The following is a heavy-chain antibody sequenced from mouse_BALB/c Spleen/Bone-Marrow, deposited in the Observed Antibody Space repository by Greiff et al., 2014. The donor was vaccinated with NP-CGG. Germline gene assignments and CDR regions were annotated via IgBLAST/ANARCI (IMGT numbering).Heavy chain of an antibody. CDR2: ISNGSSPI. CDR3: ARKGAMITHYYAMDY. D-gene: IGHD2-4*01. CDR1: GFTFSSFG. V-gene: IGHV5-17*02. Sequence: EVQLVESGGGLVQPGGSRKLSYAASGFTFSSFGMHWVRQAPEKGLEWVAYISNGSSPIYYADTVKGRFTISRDNPKNTLFLQMTSLRSEDTAMYYCARKGAMITHYYAMDYWGQGTSVTVSS. J-gene: IGHJ4*01.